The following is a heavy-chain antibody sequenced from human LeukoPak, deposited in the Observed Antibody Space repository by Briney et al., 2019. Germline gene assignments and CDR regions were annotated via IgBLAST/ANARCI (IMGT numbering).Heavy chain of an antibody. Sequence: ASVKVSCKASGYTFTGYYMHWVRQAPGQGLEWMEWINPNSGGTNYAQKFQGRVTMTSDTSISTAYMELSRLRFDDTAVYYCARPRDYGDYDAFDIWGQGTMVTVSS. D-gene: IGHD4-17*01. CDR1: GYTFTGYY. CDR2: INPNSGGT. V-gene: IGHV1-2*02. J-gene: IGHJ3*02. CDR3: ARPRDYGDYDAFDI.